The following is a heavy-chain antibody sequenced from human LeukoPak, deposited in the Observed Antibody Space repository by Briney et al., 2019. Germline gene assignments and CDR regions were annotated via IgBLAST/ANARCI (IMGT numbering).Heavy chain of an antibody. CDR2: NSGGSS. V-gene: IGHV3-23*01. J-gene: IGHJ4*02. D-gene: IGHD6-19*01. CDR1: GFTFSTYG. Sequence: PGGSLRLSCAASGFTFSTYGVYWVRQAPGKGLEWVSSNSGGSSYYADSVKGRFTISRDNSKNTLYLQMNSLRAEDTAVYYCAKDLDSSGWYIDYWGQGTLVTVSS. CDR3: AKDLDSSGWYIDY.